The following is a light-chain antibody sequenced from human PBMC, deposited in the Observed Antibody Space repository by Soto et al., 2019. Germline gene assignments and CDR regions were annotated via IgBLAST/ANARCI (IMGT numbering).Light chain of an antibody. CDR1: SSDVGGYNY. J-gene: IGLJ2*01. CDR2: DVS. V-gene: IGLV2-8*01. Sequence: QSALTQPPSASGSPGQSVTISCTGTSSDVGGYNYVSWYQQHPGNAPKLMIYDVSKRPSGVPDRFSGSKSGNTASLTVSGLQAEDEADYYRSSYAGSNNVVFGGGTKLTVL. CDR3: SSYAGSNNVV.